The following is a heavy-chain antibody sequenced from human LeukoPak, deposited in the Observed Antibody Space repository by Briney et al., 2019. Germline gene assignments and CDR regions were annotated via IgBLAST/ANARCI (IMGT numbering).Heavy chain of an antibody. CDR2: IRYDGSNK. CDR1: GFTFSSYG. D-gene: IGHD6-19*01. CDR3: AKDLQASMWLEGAFDI. Sequence: GGSLRLSCAASGFTFSSYGMHWVRQAPGKGLEWVAFIRYDGSNKYYADSVKGRFTISRDNSKNTLYPQMNSLRAEDTAVYYCAKDLQASMWLEGAFDIWGQGTMVTVSS. J-gene: IGHJ3*02. V-gene: IGHV3-30*02.